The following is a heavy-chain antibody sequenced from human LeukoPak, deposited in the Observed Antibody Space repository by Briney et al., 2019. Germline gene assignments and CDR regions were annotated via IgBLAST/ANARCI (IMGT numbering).Heavy chain of an antibody. J-gene: IGHJ4*02. D-gene: IGHD1-26*01. CDR2: ISSSSTYI. V-gene: IGHV3-21*01. CDR1: GLTFSSHS. CDR3: ARDAIVGATNFDH. Sequence: GGSLRLSCAASGLTFSSHSMNWVRQAPGKGLEWVSSISSSSTYIYYADSVKGRFTISRDNAKNSLYLQMNSLRAEDTAVYYCARDAIVGATNFDHWGQGTLVTVSA.